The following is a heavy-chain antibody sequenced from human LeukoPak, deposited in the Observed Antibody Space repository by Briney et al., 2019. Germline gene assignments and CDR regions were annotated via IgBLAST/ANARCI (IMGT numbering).Heavy chain of an antibody. CDR3: AKGSPAILYYCMDV. D-gene: IGHD2-21*01. CDR2: IIGTGAGT. V-gene: IGHV3-23*01. Sequence: PGGPLRLSCAASGFSFSNYVMTWVRQAPGKGLEWVSAIIGTGAGTYYADSVKGRFTISRDNSENTLYLQMNSLRAEDTAVYYCAKGSPAILYYCMDVWGKGTTVTVSS. CDR1: GFSFSNYV. J-gene: IGHJ6*03.